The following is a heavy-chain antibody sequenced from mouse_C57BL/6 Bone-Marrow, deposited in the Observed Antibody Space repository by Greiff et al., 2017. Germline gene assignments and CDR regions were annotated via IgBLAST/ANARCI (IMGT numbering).Heavy chain of an antibody. D-gene: IGHD2-2*01. CDR3: VRGGWLRGCAN. V-gene: IGHV10-3*01. CDR2: IRSKRSNDAT. Sequence: EVHLVESGGGLVQPKGSLKLSCAASGFTFNTYAMPWVRQAPGKGLEWVARIRSKRSNDATSYADSVKDSFTISRDDSQSILYLQMSNLKTVDTATCNCVRGGWLRGCANGGKGTLVTVSA. CDR1: GFTFNTYA. J-gene: IGHJ3*01.